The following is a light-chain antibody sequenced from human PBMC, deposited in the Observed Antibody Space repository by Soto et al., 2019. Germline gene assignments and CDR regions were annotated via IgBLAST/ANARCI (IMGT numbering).Light chain of an antibody. J-gene: IGLJ2*01. CDR1: SANIGSNT. Sequence: QSVLTQPPSASGTPGQRVTISCSGSSANIGSNTVNWYQQLPGTAPKLLIYSNDQRPSGVPDRFSGSKSGTSASLAISGLQSEDEADYYCQSYDIRLSGVVFGGGTKLTVL. CDR2: SND. CDR3: QSYDIRLSGVV. V-gene: IGLV1-44*01.